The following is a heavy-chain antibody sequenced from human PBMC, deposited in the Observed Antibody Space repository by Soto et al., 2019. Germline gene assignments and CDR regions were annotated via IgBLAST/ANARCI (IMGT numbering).Heavy chain of an antibody. CDR2: IYYSGST. V-gene: IGHV4-59*01. D-gene: IGHD7-27*01. CDR3: ARAPTLGMDV. Sequence: TSETLSLTCTVSGGSISSYYWSWIRQPPGKGLEWIGYIYYSGSTNYNPSLKSRVTISVDTSKNQFSLKLSSVTAADTAVYYCARAPTLGMDVWGKGTTVTVSS. CDR1: GGSISSYY. J-gene: IGHJ6*04.